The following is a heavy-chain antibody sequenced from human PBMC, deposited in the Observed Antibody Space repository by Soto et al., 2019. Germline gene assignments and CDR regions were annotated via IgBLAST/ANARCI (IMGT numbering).Heavy chain of an antibody. Sequence: ASVKVSCKASGYTFTSYGISWVRQAPGQGLEWMEWISAYNGNTNYAQKLQGRGTMTTDTSTSTAYMELRSLSSDDTAVYYCARDPVRYCTNGVCYMPYWDWFDPWGQGTLVTVSS. CDR1: GYTFTSYG. CDR3: ARDPVRYCTNGVCYMPYWDWFDP. D-gene: IGHD2-8*01. V-gene: IGHV1-18*01. J-gene: IGHJ5*02. CDR2: ISAYNGNT.